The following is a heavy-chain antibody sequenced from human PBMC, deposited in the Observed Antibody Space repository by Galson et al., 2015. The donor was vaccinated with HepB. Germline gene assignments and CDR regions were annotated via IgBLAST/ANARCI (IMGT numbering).Heavy chain of an antibody. Sequence: SLRLSCAASGFTFISYAMSWVRQAPGKGLELVSAVSGSGGSTYYADSVKGRFTISSDNSRNTLYLQMNSLRAEDTAVYYCATGGLSSNWFGPWGQGTLFTVSS. V-gene: IGHV3-23*01. CDR3: ATGGLSSNWFGP. J-gene: IGHJ5*01. CDR1: GFTFISYA. CDR2: VSGSGGST.